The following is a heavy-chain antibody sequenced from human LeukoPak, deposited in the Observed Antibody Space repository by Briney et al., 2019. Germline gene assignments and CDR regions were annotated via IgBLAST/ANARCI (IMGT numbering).Heavy chain of an antibody. J-gene: IGHJ5*01. CDR2: MNPNSGNT. V-gene: IGHV1-8*03. Sequence: ASVTVSCKASGGTFSSYAINWVRQATGQGLEWMGWMNPNSGNTGYAQKFQGRVAITRNTSINTAYMELTSLRSEDTAVYYCAREPCSGGSCSWFFSWGQGTLVTVSS. CDR3: AREPCSGGSCSWFFS. CDR1: GGTFSSYA. D-gene: IGHD2-15*01.